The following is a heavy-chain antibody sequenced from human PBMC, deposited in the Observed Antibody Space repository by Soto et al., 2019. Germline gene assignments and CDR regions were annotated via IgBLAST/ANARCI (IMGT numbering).Heavy chain of an antibody. CDR1: GGTFSSYA. D-gene: IGHD6-13*01. Sequence: ASVKVSCKASGGTFSSYAISLVRQAPGQGLEWMGGIIPIFGTANYAQKFQGRVTITADESTSTAYMELSSLRSEDTAVYYCARGGSSSWPYTETFFEGISLSYFDYWGQGTLVTVSS. CDR3: ARGGSSSWPYTETFFEGISLSYFDY. V-gene: IGHV1-69*13. CDR2: IIPIFGTA. J-gene: IGHJ4*02.